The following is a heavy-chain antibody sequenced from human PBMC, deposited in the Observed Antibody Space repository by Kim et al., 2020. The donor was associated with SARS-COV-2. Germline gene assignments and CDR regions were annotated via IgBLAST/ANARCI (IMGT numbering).Heavy chain of an antibody. D-gene: IGHD3-22*01. Sequence: SETLSLTCAVYGGSFSGYYWSWIRQPPGKGLEWIGEINHSGSTNYNPSLKSRVTISVDTSKNQFSLKLSSVTAADTAVYYCARGGSSGYYGFYYGMDVWGQGTTVTVSS. CDR3: ARGGSSGYYGFYYGMDV. J-gene: IGHJ6*02. V-gene: IGHV4-34*01. CDR1: GGSFSGYY. CDR2: INHSGST.